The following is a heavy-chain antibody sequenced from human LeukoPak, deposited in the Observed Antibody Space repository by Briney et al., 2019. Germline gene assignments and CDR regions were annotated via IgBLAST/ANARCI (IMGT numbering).Heavy chain of an antibody. CDR2: ISYDGSNK. Sequence: GGSLRLSCAASGFTFSSYAMHWVRQAPGKGLEWVAVISYDGSNKYYADSVKGRFTISRDNSKNTLYLQMNSLRAEDTAVYYCAKEVGDYYDSSGYSFDYWGQGTLVTVSS. CDR3: AKEVGDYYDSSGYSFDY. V-gene: IGHV3-30*04. D-gene: IGHD3-22*01. J-gene: IGHJ4*02. CDR1: GFTFSSYA.